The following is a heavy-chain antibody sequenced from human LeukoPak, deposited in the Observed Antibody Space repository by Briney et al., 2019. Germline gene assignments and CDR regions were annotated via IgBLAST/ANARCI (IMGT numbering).Heavy chain of an antibody. D-gene: IGHD2-21*01. J-gene: IGHJ4*02. Sequence: EGSLRLSCAASGFTFSSYGMHWVRQAPGKGLEWVAVISYDGSNKYYVDSVKGRFTISRDNSKNTLYLQMNSLRAEDTALYYCATSDGAQFDYWGQGTLVTVSS. V-gene: IGHV3-30*03. CDR3: ATSDGAQFDY. CDR2: ISYDGSNK. CDR1: GFTFSSYG.